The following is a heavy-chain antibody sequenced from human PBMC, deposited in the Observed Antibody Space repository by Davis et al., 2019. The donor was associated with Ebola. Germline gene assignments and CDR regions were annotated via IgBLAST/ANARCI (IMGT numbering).Heavy chain of an antibody. J-gene: IGHJ4*02. D-gene: IGHD2-15*01. Sequence: ASVKVSCKTSEYIFTRYPMHWVRPAPGQGLEWMGIINAVGGSTVYAEKFQVRVTMTRDRSTNTVNMELSSLTSEDTAVYYCATRGSAATSFDHWGQGTLVTVSS. CDR1: EYIFTRYP. V-gene: IGHV1-46*01. CDR2: INAVGGST. CDR3: ATRGSAATSFDH.